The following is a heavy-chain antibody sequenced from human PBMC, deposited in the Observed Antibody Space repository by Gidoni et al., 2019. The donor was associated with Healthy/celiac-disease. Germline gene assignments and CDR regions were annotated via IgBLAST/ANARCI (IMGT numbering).Heavy chain of an antibody. V-gene: IGHV1-3*01. CDR1: GYTFTSYA. D-gene: IGHD2-15*01. CDR2: INAGNGNT. Sequence: QVQLVQSGAEVKKPGASVKVSCKASGYTFTSYAMHWVRQAPGQRLEWMGWINAGNGNTKYSQKFQGRVTITRDTSASTAYMELSSLRSEDTAVYYCARDRVVVVAATLYYYYGMDVWGQGTTVTVSS. CDR3: ARDRVVVVAATLYYYYGMDV. J-gene: IGHJ6*02.